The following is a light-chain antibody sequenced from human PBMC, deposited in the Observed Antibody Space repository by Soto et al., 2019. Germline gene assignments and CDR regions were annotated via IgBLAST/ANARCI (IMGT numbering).Light chain of an antibody. CDR2: GAS. Sequence: ETLLTLYQAPLSVSTGERASLSCGASQSIRSSFLAWYQQKPGQAPRLLIFGASIRSAGIPDRFTGSGSGADFTLTISRLEPEDFAVYYCQQYASSPRTFGQGTKVAIK. CDR1: QSIRSSF. CDR3: QQYASSPRT. J-gene: IGKJ1*01. V-gene: IGKV3-20*01.